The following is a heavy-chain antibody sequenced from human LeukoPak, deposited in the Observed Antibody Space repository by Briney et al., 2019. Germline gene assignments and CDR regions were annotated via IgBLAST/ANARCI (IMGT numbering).Heavy chain of an antibody. V-gene: IGHV4-34*01. Sequence: SETLSLTCAVYGGSFSGYYWSWIRQPPGKGLEWIGEINHSGSTNYNPSLKSRVTISVDTSKNQFSLKLSSVTAADTAVYYCAREGYYGSGRDYYYYYMDVWGKGTTVAISS. CDR2: INHSGST. CDR3: AREGYYGSGRDYYYYYMDV. CDR1: GGSFSGYY. J-gene: IGHJ6*03. D-gene: IGHD3-10*01.